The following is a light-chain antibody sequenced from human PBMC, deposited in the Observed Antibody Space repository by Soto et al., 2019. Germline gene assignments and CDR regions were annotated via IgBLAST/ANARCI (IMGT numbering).Light chain of an antibody. CDR2: YDR. V-gene: IGLV3-21*04. J-gene: IGLJ2*01. Sequence: SYELTQPPSVSVAPGKTARITCGGDNIGTKSVHWYQQKPGQAPVLVVYYDRARPSGIPERFSGSNSGNTATLTINRVEAGDEADFYCQVWDSSADHPVVFGGGTKLTVL. CDR1: NIGTKS. CDR3: QVWDSSADHPVV.